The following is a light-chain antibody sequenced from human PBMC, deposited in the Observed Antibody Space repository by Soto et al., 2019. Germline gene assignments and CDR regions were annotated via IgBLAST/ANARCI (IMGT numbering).Light chain of an antibody. CDR2: AAS. J-gene: IGKJ4*01. CDR1: QGISSY. Sequence: DIQLTQSPSFLSASVEDRFTITCRASQGISSYLAWYQQKPGKAPKLLIYAASTLQSGVPPRFSGSGSWTELSLTLSSMQTEDSAHYSCQALHSYPHSFRGGNNVDI. CDR3: QALHSYPHS. V-gene: IGKV1-9*01.